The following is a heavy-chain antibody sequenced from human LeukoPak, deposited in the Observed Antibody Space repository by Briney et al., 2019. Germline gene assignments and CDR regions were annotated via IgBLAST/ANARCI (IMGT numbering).Heavy chain of an antibody. V-gene: IGHV3-48*04. CDR3: ASQCSGRSTRATDF. CDR2: ISASSSNK. CDR1: GVPFSGDS. Sequence: RGSLRLSCVNSGVPFSGDSLNWVRQAPGKGLEWISYISASSSNKYYADSVKGRFHISRDNAKKSLYLQTDNLRGEDTALYYCASQCSGRSTRATDFWGHGTLVNASS. J-gene: IGHJ4*01. D-gene: IGHD1-26*01.